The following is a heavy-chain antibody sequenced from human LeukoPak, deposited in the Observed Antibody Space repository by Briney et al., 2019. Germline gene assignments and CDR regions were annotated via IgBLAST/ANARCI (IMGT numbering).Heavy chain of an antibody. D-gene: IGHD1-1*01. CDR2: ISAYNGNT. CDR3: AREGTTGWFDP. V-gene: IGHV1-18*01. J-gene: IGHJ5*02. CDR1: VYTFTSYG. Sequence: GASVNVSFMASVYTFTSYGISWVRQAPGQGLEWMGWISAYNGNTNYAQKLQGRVTMTTDTSTSTAYMELRSLRSDDTAVYYCAREGTTGWFDPWGQGTLVTVSS.